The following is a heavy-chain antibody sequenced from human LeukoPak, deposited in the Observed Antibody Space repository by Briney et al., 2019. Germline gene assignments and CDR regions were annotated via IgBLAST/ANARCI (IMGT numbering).Heavy chain of an antibody. J-gene: IGHJ4*02. D-gene: IGHD3-22*01. CDR3: AGAYYDSSGFY. CDR2: IKEDGSEK. CDR1: GFTFSSYW. Sequence: GGSLRLSCAASGFTFSSYWMSWVRQAPGKGLEWVANIKEDGSEKYYVDSVKGRFTISRDNAKNSLHLQMNSLRAEDTAVYFCAGAYYDSSGFYWGQGTLVTVSS. V-gene: IGHV3-7*01.